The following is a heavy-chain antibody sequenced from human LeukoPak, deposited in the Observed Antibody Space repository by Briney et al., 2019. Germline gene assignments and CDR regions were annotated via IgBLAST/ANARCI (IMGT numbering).Heavy chain of an antibody. D-gene: IGHD3-10*01. V-gene: IGHV1-69*05. J-gene: IGHJ4*02. CDR2: IIPIFGTA. CDR1: GGTFSSYA. Sequence: ASVKVSCKASGGTFSSYAISWVRQAPGQGLEWIGRIIPIFGTANYAQKFQGRVTITTDESTSTAYMELSSLRSDDTAVYYCARDLTPAYGLVYYFDYWGQGTLVTVSS. CDR3: ARDLTPAYGLVYYFDY.